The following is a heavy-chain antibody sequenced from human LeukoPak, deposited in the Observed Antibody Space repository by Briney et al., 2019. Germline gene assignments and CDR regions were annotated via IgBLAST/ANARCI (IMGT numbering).Heavy chain of an antibody. CDR1: GGSISSYY. J-gene: IGHJ4*02. D-gene: IGHD3-10*01. CDR2: INHSGST. Sequence: SETLSLTCTASGGSISSYYWSWIRQPPGKGLEWIGEINHSGSTNYNPSLKSRVTISVDTSKNQFSLKLSSVTAADTAVYYCARGLWFGELLYPSYFDYWGQGTLVTVSS. CDR3: ARGLWFGELLYPSYFDY. V-gene: IGHV4-34*01.